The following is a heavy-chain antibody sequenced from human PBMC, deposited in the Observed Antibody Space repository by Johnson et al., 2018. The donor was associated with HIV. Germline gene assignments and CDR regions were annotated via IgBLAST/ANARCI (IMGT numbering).Heavy chain of an antibody. J-gene: IGHJ3*02. Sequence: VQLVESGGDLVQPGGSLRLSCAASGFTFSSYDMHWVRQATGKGLEWVSGINWNGGNTGYADSVKGRFTISRDNAKNTLYLQMNSLRAEDTAVYYCARESDILTGYPNAFDIWGQGTMVTVSS. CDR2: INWNGGNT. D-gene: IGHD3-9*01. CDR1: GFTFSSYD. V-gene: IGHV3-20*04. CDR3: ARESDILTGYPNAFDI.